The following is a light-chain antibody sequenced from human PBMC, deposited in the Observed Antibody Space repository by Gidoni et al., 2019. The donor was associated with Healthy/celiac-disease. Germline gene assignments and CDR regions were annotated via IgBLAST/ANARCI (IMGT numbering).Light chain of an antibody. CDR3: QAWDSSTVV. J-gene: IGLJ2*01. CDR1: KLGDKY. CDR2: QDS. V-gene: IGLV3-1*01. Sequence: SYELTQPPSVSVSPGQTASINCSGDKLGDKYACWYQQKPGQSPVLVIYQDSKRPSGIPERFSGYNSGNTATLTIRGTQAMDEADYYCQAWDSSTVVFGGGTKLTVL.